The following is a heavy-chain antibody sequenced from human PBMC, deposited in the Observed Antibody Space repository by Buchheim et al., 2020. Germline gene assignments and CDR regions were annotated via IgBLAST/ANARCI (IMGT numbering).Heavy chain of an antibody. D-gene: IGHD6-19*01. CDR2: ISGSGGST. Sequence: EVQLLESGGGLVQPGGSLKLSCAASGFTFSSYAMSWVRQAPGKGLEWVSAISGSGGSTYYADSVKGRFTLSRDNSKHTLYLQMNSLRAEDTAVYYCAKAAVTGENYYYYGMDVWGQGTT. CDR1: GFTFSSYA. V-gene: IGHV3-23*01. CDR3: AKAAVTGENYYYYGMDV. J-gene: IGHJ6*02.